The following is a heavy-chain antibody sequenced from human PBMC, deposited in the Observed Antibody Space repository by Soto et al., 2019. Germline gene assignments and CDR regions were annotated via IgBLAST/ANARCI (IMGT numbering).Heavy chain of an antibody. CDR2: ISASGGGT. D-gene: IGHD3-10*01. V-gene: IGHV3-23*01. CDR1: GFTFSTYA. CDR3: ARIGSGSYTDY. J-gene: IGHJ4*02. Sequence: EVQLLESGGGLVQPGGSLRLSCAASGFTFSTYAMTWARQAPGKGLEWVSSISASGGGTYYADSVKGRFTISRDNSKNTLYLQMTSLRAEDTALYYCARIGSGSYTDYWGQGTLVTVSS.